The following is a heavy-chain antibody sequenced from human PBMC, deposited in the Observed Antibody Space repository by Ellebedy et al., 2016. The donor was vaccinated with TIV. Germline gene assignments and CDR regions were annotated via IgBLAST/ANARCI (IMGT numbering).Heavy chain of an antibody. Sequence: AASVKVSCKASGYTFTSYGISWVRQAPGQGLEWMGWISAYNGNTNYAQKLQGRVTMTTDTSASTAYMELSSLRSEDTAVYYCARDKPGGENWFDPWGQGTLVTVSS. CDR3: ARDKPGGENWFDP. CDR1: GYTFTSYG. V-gene: IGHV1-18*04. J-gene: IGHJ5*02. D-gene: IGHD3-16*01. CDR2: ISAYNGNT.